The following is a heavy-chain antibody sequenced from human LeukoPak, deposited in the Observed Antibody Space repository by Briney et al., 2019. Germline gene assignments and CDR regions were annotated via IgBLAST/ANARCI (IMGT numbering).Heavy chain of an antibody. Sequence: PSETLSLTCTVSGGSISSYYWSWIRQPPGKGLEWIGYMYYSGSTNYNPSLKSRVTIPVDMSKNQVSLKLSSVTAADTAVYYCARVLLYGDYVGFDYWGQGTLVTVSS. CDR1: GGSISSYY. V-gene: IGHV4-59*01. CDR3: ARVLLYGDYVGFDY. D-gene: IGHD4-17*01. CDR2: MYYSGST. J-gene: IGHJ4*02.